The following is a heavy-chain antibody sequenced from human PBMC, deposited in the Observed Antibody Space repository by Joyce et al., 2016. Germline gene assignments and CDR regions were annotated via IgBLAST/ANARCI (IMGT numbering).Heavy chain of an antibody. CDR3: ARERNFGDLSFDP. CDR2: MNPKSGDT. V-gene: IGHV1-8*01. Sequence: QVQLVQSGAEVKKPGASVKVSCKASGYTFTSYDITWVRQATGQGLEWMGWMNPKSGDTGYAQKFQGRVTLTRNTSISTAYMELSSLRSEDTAVYYCARERNFGDLSFDPWGQGTLVTVSS. D-gene: IGHD4-17*01. J-gene: IGHJ5*02. CDR1: GYTFTSYD.